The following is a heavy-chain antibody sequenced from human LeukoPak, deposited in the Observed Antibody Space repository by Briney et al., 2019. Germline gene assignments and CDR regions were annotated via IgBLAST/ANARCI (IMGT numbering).Heavy chain of an antibody. D-gene: IGHD3-22*01. CDR3: ARRTTRYYYDSSGYEAPHFDY. Sequence: GESLKISCKGSGYSFTSYWIGWVRQMPGKGLEWTGIIYPGDSDTRYSPSFQGQVTISADKSISTAYLQWSSLKASDTAMYYCARRTTRYYYDSSGYEAPHFDYWGQGTLVTVSS. J-gene: IGHJ4*02. V-gene: IGHV5-51*01. CDR2: IYPGDSDT. CDR1: GYSFTSYW.